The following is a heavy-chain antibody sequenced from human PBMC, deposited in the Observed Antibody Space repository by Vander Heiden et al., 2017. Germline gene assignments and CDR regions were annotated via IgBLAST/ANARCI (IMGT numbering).Heavy chain of an antibody. CDR3: AREATDSSSWYGNYYYGMDV. Sequence: QVQLVQSGAEAKKPGASVKVSCKASGYTFTSYGISWVRQAPGQGLEWMGWISAYNGNTNYAQKLQGRVTMTTDTSTSTAYMELRSLRSDDTAVYYCAREATDSSSWYGNYYYGMDVWGQGTTVTVSS. J-gene: IGHJ6*02. D-gene: IGHD6-13*01. CDR1: GYTFTSYG. V-gene: IGHV1-18*01. CDR2: ISAYNGNT.